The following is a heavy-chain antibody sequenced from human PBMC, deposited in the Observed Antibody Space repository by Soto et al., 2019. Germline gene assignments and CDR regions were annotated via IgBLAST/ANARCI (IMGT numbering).Heavy chain of an antibody. Sequence: QVQLQESGPGLVKPSETLSLTCTVSGGSVSSGSYYWSWIRQPPGKGLEWLGYIYYSGSTNYHPSLKSRVTISVDTSKNQLSLKLSSVTAADTAVYYCARGGTGYYDSSGYYFDYWGQGTLVTVSS. V-gene: IGHV4-61*01. CDR1: GGSVSSGSYY. CDR2: IYYSGST. CDR3: ARGGTGYYDSSGYYFDY. D-gene: IGHD3-22*01. J-gene: IGHJ4*02.